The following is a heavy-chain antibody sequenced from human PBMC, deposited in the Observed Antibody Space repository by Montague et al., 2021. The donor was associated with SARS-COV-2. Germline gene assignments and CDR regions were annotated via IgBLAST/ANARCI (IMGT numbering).Heavy chain of an antibody. D-gene: IGHD3-22*01. CDR2: IYYSGST. CDR1: GGSISSSSYY. Sequence: SETLSLTCTVSGGSISSSSYYRGWIRQPPGKGLEWIGSIYYSGSTYYNPSLKIRVSISVDTSKNQFSLKLSSVTAADTAVYYCARQEYCYDSSGYEGMDWFDIWGQGTMVTVSS. V-gene: IGHV4-39*01. CDR3: ARQEYCYDSSGYEGMDWFDI. J-gene: IGHJ5*02.